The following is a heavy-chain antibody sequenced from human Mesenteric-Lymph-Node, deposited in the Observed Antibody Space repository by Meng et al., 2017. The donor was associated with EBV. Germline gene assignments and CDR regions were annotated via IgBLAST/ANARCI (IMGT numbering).Heavy chain of an antibody. CDR2: TYYIGST. CDR3: GREVMPYYYFDS. J-gene: IGHJ4*02. D-gene: IGHD3-16*01. Sequence: QVQLQQWGAGLWKPSEXLSLTCTVSGGSVSSGNSYWSWIRQPPGKGLEWIGYTYYIGSTYYNPSLKSRVTMSVDTSKNQFSLKLSSVTAADTAVYYCGREVMPYYYFDSWGQGTLVTVSS. CDR1: GGSVSSGNSY. V-gene: IGHV4-61*01.